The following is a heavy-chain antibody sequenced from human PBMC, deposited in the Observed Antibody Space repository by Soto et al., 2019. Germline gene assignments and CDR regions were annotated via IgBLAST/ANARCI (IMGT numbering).Heavy chain of an antibody. D-gene: IGHD3-22*01. CDR1: GGSISSSSYY. V-gene: IGHV4-39*01. J-gene: IGHJ4*02. CDR3: ASPSDSSGYYYDY. Sequence: ASETLSLTCTVSGGSISSSSYYWGWIRQPPGKGLEWIGSIYYSGSTYYNPSLKSRVTISVDTSKNQFSLKLSSVTAADTAVYYCASPSDSSGYYYDYWGQGTLVTVSS. CDR2: IYYSGST.